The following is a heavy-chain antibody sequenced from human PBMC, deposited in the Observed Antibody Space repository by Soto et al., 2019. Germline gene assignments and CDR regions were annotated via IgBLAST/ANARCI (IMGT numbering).Heavy chain of an antibody. Sequence: QVQLVQSGAEVKKPGSSVKVSCKASGGTFGSQGIAWVRQAPGQGLEWMGGFIAMLGTPTYAKKVQGRATISADESLTSSYLELRSLRSADTGVYFCARGAMANFDYWGQGTVVTVSS. J-gene: IGHJ4*02. CDR2: FIAMLGTP. CDR3: ARGAMANFDY. V-gene: IGHV1-69*01. CDR1: GGTFGSQG. D-gene: IGHD5-18*01.